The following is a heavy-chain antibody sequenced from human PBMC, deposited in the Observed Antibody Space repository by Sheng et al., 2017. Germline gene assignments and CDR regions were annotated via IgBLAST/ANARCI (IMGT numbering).Heavy chain of an antibody. CDR3: ANADRAHKPGRGIHYYFDY. J-gene: IGHJ4*02. CDR2: IIPIFGTA. D-gene: IGHD3-16*01. Sequence: QVQLVQSGAEVKKPGSSVKVSCKASGGTFSSYAISWVRQAPGQGLEWMGGIIPIFGTANYAQKFQGRVTITTDESTSTAYMELSSLRSEDTAVYYCANADRAHKPGRGIHYYFDYWGQGTLVTVSS. V-gene: IGHV1-69*05. CDR1: GGTFSSYA.